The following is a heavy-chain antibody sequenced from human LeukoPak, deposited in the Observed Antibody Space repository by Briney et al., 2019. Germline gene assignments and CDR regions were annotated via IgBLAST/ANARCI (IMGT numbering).Heavy chain of an antibody. CDR3: ARGRGTRAQIVVVAAYYGNGWFDP. CDR2: IYYSGST. CDR1: GGSISSYY. V-gene: IGHV4-59*01. D-gene: IGHD2-15*01. J-gene: IGHJ5*02. Sequence: SETLSLTCTVSGGSISSYYWSWIRQPPGKGLEWIGYIYYSGSTNYNPSLKSRVTISVDTSKNQFSLKLSSVTAADTAVYYCARGRGTRAQIVVVAAYYGNGWFDPWGQGTLVTVSS.